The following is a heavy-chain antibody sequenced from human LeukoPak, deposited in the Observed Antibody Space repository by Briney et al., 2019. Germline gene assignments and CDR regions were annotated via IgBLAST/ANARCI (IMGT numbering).Heavy chain of an antibody. J-gene: IGHJ6*04. Sequence: SETLSLTCTVSGGSISSGSYYWSWIRQPAGKGLEWIGRIYTSGSTNYNPSLKSRVTISVDTSKNQFSLKLSSVTAADTAVYYCARASGYRTINVWGKGTTVTISS. V-gene: IGHV4-61*02. D-gene: IGHD5-12*01. CDR3: ARASGYRTINV. CDR1: GGSISSGSYY. CDR2: IYTSGST.